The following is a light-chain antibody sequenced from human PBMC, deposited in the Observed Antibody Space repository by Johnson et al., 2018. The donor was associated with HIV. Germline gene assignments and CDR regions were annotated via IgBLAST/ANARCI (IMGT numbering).Light chain of an antibody. CDR3: AAWDDSLNGYV. CDR2: SNN. J-gene: IGLJ1*01. CDR1: SSNIGSNT. Sequence: QSVLTQPPSASGTPGQRVTISCSGSSSNIGSNTVNWYQQLPGTAPKLLIYSNNQRPSGVPDRFSGFKSGTSASLAISWLQSEDDADYYCAAWDDSLNGYVFGTGTKVTVL. V-gene: IGLV1-44*01.